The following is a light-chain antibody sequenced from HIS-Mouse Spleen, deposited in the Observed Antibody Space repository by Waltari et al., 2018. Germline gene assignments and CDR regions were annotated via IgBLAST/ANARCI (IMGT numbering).Light chain of an antibody. V-gene: IGLV3-21*02. Sequence: SYVLTQPPSVSLAPGQTARITCGGNNIRSKSVHWYQQKPGQAPVLVVYDASDRPSGIPERFSGSNSGNTATLTISRVEAGDEADYYCQVWDSSSDHYVFGTGTKVTVL. J-gene: IGLJ1*01. CDR3: QVWDSSSDHYV. CDR2: DAS. CDR1: NIRSKS.